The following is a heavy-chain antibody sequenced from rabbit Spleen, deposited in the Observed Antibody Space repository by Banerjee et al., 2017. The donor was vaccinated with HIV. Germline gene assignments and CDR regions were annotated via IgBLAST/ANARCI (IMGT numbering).Heavy chain of an antibody. Sequence: QAQLEESGGGLNQAGGFIPITYKAAVSSFDDDVVRCWVRQAPGKGLEWIACINIVTGKSVYASWAKGRFIMSRTSSTTVFLQMTSLTAADTATYFCARDLVTVIGWNFNLWGPGTLVTVS. V-gene: IGHV1S45*01. CDR1: VSSFDDDVV. CDR3: ARDLVTVIGWNFNL. J-gene: IGHJ4*01. D-gene: IGHD1-1*01. CDR2: INIVTGKS.